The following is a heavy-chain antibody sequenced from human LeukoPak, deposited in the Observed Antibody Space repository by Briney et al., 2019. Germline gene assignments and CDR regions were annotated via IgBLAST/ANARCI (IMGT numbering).Heavy chain of an antibody. J-gene: IGHJ5*02. CDR2: IIPIFGTA. Sequence: SVKVSCKASGYTFTGYYMHWVRQAPGQGLEWMGGIIPIFGTANYAQKFQGRVTITADKSTSTAYMELSSLRSEDTAVYYCARASGIAAAGTLNWFDPWGQGTLVTVSS. CDR3: ARASGIAAAGTLNWFDP. D-gene: IGHD6-13*01. CDR1: GYTFTGYY. V-gene: IGHV1-69*06.